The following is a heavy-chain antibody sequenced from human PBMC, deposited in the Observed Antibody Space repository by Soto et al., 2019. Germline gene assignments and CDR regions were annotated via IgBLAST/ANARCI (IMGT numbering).Heavy chain of an antibody. D-gene: IGHD6-13*01. CDR2: IIPIFGTA. Sequence: ASVKVSCKASGGTFSSYAISWVRQAPGQGLEWMGGIIPIFGTANYAQKFQGRVTITADESTSTAYMELSSLRSEDTAVYYCAREGPGIAAAGKGNSPPFDYWGQGTLVTVSS. V-gene: IGHV1-69*13. J-gene: IGHJ4*02. CDR3: AREGPGIAAAGKGNSPPFDY. CDR1: GGTFSSYA.